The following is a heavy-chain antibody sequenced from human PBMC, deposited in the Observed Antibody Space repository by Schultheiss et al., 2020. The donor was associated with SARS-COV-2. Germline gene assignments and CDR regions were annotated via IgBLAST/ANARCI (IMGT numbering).Heavy chain of an antibody. CDR1: GFTFSSYA. CDR2: ISGSGGSA. CDR3: ARGVRGDQYYYFAMDV. D-gene: IGHD3-10*01. V-gene: IGHV3-23*01. Sequence: GGSLRLSCAASGFTFSSYAMSWVRQAPGKGLEWVSAISGSGGSAYYADSVEGRLTISRDNSKNTLYLQVRGLRAEDTAIYYCARGVRGDQYYYFAMDVWGRGTTVTVSS. J-gene: IGHJ6*02.